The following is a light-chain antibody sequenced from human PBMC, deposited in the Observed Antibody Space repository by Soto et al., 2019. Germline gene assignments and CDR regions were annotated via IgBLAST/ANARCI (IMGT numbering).Light chain of an antibody. Sequence: DIQMTQSPSSLSASVGDRITITCRASQNLSSYLNWYQQKPGKATKLLIYAASSLRSGVPSRFSSSGSGTDSTLTISSLQPEDIATYYCQQSYSTPYSFGQGTKLEI. CDR1: QNLSSY. J-gene: IGKJ2*03. CDR3: QQSYSTPYS. V-gene: IGKV1-39*01. CDR2: AAS.